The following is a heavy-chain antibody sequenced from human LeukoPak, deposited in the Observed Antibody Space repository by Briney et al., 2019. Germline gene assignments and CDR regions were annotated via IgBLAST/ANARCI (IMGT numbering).Heavy chain of an antibody. CDR1: GGSISSSSYY. D-gene: IGHD3-22*01. J-gene: IGHJ5*02. CDR2: IYYSGRP. CDR3: ARAGLGNWFDP. V-gene: IGHV4-39*01. Sequence: SETLSLTRTLSGGSISSSSYYWGWIRQPSGKGLEWIGSIYYSGRPYYTPSLKSRVTISVDTSKNQFSLKLSSVTAADRAVYYCARAGLGNWFDPWGQGTLVTVSS.